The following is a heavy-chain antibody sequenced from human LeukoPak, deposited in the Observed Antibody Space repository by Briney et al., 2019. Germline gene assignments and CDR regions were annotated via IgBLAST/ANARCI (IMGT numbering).Heavy chain of an antibody. CDR3: AREYSYGSFFDY. J-gene: IGHJ4*02. CDR1: GGSVSSGSYY. CDR2: IYYSGST. D-gene: IGHD5-18*01. Sequence: SETLSLTCTVSGGSVSSGSYYWSWIRQPPGKGLEWIVYIYYSGSTSYNPSLKSRVTISVDTSKNQFSLKLSSVTAADTAVYYCAREYSYGSFFDYWGQGTLVLVSS. V-gene: IGHV4-61*01.